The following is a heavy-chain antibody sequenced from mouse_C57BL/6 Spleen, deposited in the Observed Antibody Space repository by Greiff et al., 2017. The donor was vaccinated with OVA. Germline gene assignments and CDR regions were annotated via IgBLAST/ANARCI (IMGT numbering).Heavy chain of an antibody. CDR2: INYDGSST. V-gene: IGHV5-16*01. CDR3: ARDSSGPFDY. Sequence: EVQRVESEGGLVQPGSSMKLSCTASGFTFSDYYMAWVRQVPEKGLEWVANINYDGSSTYYLDSLKSRFIISRDNAKNIPYLQMSSLKSEDTATYYCARDSSGPFDYWGQGTTLTVSS. CDR1: GFTFSDYY. J-gene: IGHJ2*01. D-gene: IGHD3-2*02.